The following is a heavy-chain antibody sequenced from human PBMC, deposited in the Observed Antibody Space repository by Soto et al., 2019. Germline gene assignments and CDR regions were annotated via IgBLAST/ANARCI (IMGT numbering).Heavy chain of an antibody. D-gene: IGHD3-10*01. V-gene: IGHV4-4*02. J-gene: IGHJ6*02. CDR2: IYHSGST. CDR3: AMWFGYYNGVDV. Sequence: QVQLQESGPGLVKPSGTLSLTCAVSGGSISSSNWWSWVRQPPWKGLEWIGEIYHSGSTNYNPSLKSRVTISVDKYKNQFSLKRSSVTAADTAVYYCAMWFGYYNGVDVWGQGTTVTVSS. CDR1: GGSISSSNW.